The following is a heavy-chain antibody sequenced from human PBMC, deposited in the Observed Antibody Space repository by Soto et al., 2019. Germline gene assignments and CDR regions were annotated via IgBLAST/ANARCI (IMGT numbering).Heavy chain of an antibody. Sequence: VQLLESGGDLVQPGGSLRLSCAASDLAFSNYAMSWVRQAPGRGLEWVLGISGSGGSTFYAGSVKGRFTISRDNSKNTVFLQRNSLRAEDSAVYYCARPQDSSTWYIYPIDFWGQGTLVTVSS. CDR1: DLAFSNYA. CDR3: ARPQDSSTWYIYPIDF. V-gene: IGHV3-23*01. D-gene: IGHD6-13*01. CDR2: ISGSGGST. J-gene: IGHJ4*02.